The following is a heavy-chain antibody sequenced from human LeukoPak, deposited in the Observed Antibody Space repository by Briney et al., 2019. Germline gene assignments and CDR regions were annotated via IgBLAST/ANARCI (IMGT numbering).Heavy chain of an antibody. Sequence: PSETLSLTCTVSGGSISSYYWSWIRQPPGKGLEWIGYIYTRGSTNYNPSLKSRVTISVDTSKNQFSLKLSSVTAADTAVYYCARGDDSSGYYYKSPVYFQHWGQGTLVTVSS. V-gene: IGHV4-4*09. CDR1: GGSISSYY. J-gene: IGHJ1*01. CDR2: IYTRGST. D-gene: IGHD3-22*01. CDR3: ARGDDSSGYYYKSPVYFQH.